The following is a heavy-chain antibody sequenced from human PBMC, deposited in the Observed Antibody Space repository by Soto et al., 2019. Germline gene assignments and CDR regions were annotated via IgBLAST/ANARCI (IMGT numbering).Heavy chain of an antibody. J-gene: IGHJ4*02. Sequence: QVHLQESGPGLVRPSETLSLTCTVSGDSVSNHFWSWIRQPPGKGLEWIAFIHYSGTANYNPSLRSRVTISVVTPKNQFSLRLTSVTAADTAVYYCARHPRTSGGERTFDYWGQGTMVAVSS. CDR1: GDSVSNHF. D-gene: IGHD2-21*01. CDR2: IHYSGTA. V-gene: IGHV4-59*08. CDR3: ARHPRTSGGERTFDY.